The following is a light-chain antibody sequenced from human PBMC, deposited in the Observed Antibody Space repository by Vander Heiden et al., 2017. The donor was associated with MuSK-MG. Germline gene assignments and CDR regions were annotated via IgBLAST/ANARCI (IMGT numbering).Light chain of an antibody. Sequence: QSGLTQPPSASSTPGQSVTISCSGSSSDIGSNPVNWYQQLPGSAPQRLIYTSIQRPSGVPDRFSGSKSGTSASLAISGLQSEDEADYYCAAWDDRLSDVLFGGGTKLTVL. CDR1: SSDIGSNP. J-gene: IGLJ2*01. V-gene: IGLV1-44*01. CDR3: AAWDDRLSDVL. CDR2: TSI.